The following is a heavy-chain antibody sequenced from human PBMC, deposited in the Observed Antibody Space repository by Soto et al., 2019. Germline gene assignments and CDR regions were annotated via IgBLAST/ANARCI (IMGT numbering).Heavy chain of an antibody. J-gene: IGHJ4*02. D-gene: IGHD2-15*01. CDR1: GYNFINYG. Sequence: QVVLVQSGAEVKKPGASVKVSCKASGYNFINYGIAWVRQAPGQGLEYMGYISGYNGETKYAQNFRGRFTMTTDTSTSTAYMELRSLISDDTAFYFCARDYPHTKDPVPVVAGPEYDFWGQGTLVTVSS. CDR3: ARDYPHTKDPVPVVAGPEYDF. CDR2: ISGYNGET. V-gene: IGHV1-18*01.